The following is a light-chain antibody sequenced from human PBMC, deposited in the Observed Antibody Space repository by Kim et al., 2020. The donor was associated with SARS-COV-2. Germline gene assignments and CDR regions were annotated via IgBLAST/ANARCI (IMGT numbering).Light chain of an antibody. V-gene: IGLV1-40*01. CDR1: SSNIGAGYD. J-gene: IGLJ3*02. CDR3: QSYDRSLSSWV. CDR2: FKN. Sequence: ELTQPPSVSGAPGQGVTLSCTGSSSNIGAGYDVHWYQQLPGTAPKLLIYFKNNRPSGVPDRFSGSKSGTSASLAITGLQAEDEADYYCQSYDRSLSSWVFGGGTQLTVL.